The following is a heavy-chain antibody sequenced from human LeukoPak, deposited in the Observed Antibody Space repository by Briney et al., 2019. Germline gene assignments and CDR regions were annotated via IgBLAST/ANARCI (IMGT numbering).Heavy chain of an antibody. Sequence: SETLSLTCTVSGGSISSYYWSWIRQPAGKGLEWIGRIYTSGSTNYNPSPKCRVTMSVDTSNNQFSLKLSSVTAADTAVYYCARGNGDYALNYFDYWGQGTLVTVSS. CDR2: IYTSGST. D-gene: IGHD4-17*01. CDR1: GGSISSYY. V-gene: IGHV4-4*07. CDR3: ARGNGDYALNYFDY. J-gene: IGHJ4*02.